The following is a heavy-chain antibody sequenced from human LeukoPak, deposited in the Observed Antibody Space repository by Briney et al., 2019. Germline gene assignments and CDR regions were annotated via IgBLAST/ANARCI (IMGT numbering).Heavy chain of an antibody. CDR2: IIPIFGTA. J-gene: IGHJ6*02. CDR1: GYIFTIYY. V-gene: IGHV1-69*13. D-gene: IGHD3-22*01. CDR3: ARVGYYYDSSGYYYYGMDV. Sequence: ASVKVSCKASGYIFTIYYMHWVRQAPGQGLEWMGGIIPIFGTANYAQKFQGRVTITADESTSTAYMELSSLRSEDTAVYYCARVGYYYDSSGYYYYGMDVWGQGTTVTVSS.